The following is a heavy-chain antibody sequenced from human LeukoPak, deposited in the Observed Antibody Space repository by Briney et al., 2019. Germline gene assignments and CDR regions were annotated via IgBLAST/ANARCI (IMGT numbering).Heavy chain of an antibody. Sequence: GGSLRLSCAASGFTFSRYWMSWVRQAPGKGLEWVANIKQDGSGKYYVDSVKGRFTISRDNAKNSLYLQMNSLRAEDTAVYYCASSPFNWNDVTFDFWGQGTLVTVSS. CDR2: IKQDGSGK. CDR3: ASSPFNWNDVTFDF. D-gene: IGHD1-1*01. V-gene: IGHV3-7*02. J-gene: IGHJ4*02. CDR1: GFTFSRYW.